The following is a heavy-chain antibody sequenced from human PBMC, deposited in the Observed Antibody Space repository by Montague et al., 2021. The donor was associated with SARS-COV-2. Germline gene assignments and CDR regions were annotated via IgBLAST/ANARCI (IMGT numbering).Heavy chain of an antibody. CDR3: ARAPPLYIAPFGAMDV. CDR1: GGSFSNYY. V-gene: IGHV4-34*01. CDR2: INHSGST. J-gene: IGHJ6*02. D-gene: IGHD1-14*01. Sequence: SETLSLTCAAYGGSFSNYYWSWIRQPPGKGLEWIGEINHSGSTNYNSSLKSRVTVSVDTSENQFSLNLSSLTAADTAVYYCARAPPLYIAPFGAMDVWGQGTTVTVSS.